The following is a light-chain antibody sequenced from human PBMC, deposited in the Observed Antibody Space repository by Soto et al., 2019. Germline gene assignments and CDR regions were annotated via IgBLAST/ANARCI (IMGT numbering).Light chain of an antibody. J-gene: IGKJ3*01. CDR1: QSVSSSY. CDR3: QKYGSSFT. V-gene: IGKV3-20*01. Sequence: EIVLTQSPGTLSLSPGERATLSCRASQSVSSSYLVWYQHKPGQGPRLLIYGASSRATGIPDRFSGSGSGTDFTLTISRLEPEDFALYYCQKYGSSFTFGPGTKVDIK. CDR2: GAS.